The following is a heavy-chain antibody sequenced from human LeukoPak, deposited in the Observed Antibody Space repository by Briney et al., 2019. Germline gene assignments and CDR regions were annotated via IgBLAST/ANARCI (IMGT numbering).Heavy chain of an antibody. J-gene: IGHJ6*02. D-gene: IGHD3-16*01. CDR2: INHNGNVN. V-gene: IGHV3-7*03. CDR3: ARGGGLDV. CDR1: GFTFSSYW. Sequence: GGSLRLSCAASGFTFSSYWMNWARQAPWKGLEWEASINHNGNVNYYVDSVKGRFTISRDNAKNSLYLQMSNLRAEDTAVYFCARGGGLDVWGQGATVTVSS.